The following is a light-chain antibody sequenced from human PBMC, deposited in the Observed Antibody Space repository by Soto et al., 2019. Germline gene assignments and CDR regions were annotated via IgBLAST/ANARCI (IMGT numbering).Light chain of an antibody. CDR1: SSDVDFYNF. CDR3: SSSTLTSYV. V-gene: IGLV2-14*01. CDR2: EVS. Sequence: QSVLTQPASVSGSPGQSITISCTGTSSDVDFYNFVSWYQQHPGKAPELIIYEVSNRSSGVSSRFSGSKSGNTASLTISGLRAEEEADYYCSSSTLTSYVFGTGTKVTVL. J-gene: IGLJ1*01.